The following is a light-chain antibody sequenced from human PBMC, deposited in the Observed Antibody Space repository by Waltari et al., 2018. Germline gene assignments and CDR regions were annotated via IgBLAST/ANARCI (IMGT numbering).Light chain of an antibody. J-gene: IGKJ1*01. Sequence: DVVMTQSPLSLPVTLGQPAPISCRSSQCLESSDVNTYLNWYQQRPGQSPRRLLYKVSNLDSGVPYRFSGSGSGTDFTLRINRVEAEDVGIYYCMQYTHRPWTFGQGTKVEI. CDR2: KVS. CDR1: QCLESSDVNTY. CDR3: MQYTHRPWT. V-gene: IGKV2-30*01.